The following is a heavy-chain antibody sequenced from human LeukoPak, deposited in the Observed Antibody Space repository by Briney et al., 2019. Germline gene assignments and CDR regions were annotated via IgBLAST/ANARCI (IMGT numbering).Heavy chain of an antibody. V-gene: IGHV3-23*01. D-gene: IGHD3-22*01. CDR3: AKERGYDSSGYYPFDY. CDR2: ISGSGGST. CDR1: GFTFSSYA. J-gene: IGHJ4*02. Sequence: PGGSLRLSCAASGFTFSSYAMSWVRQAPGKGLEWVSAISGSGGSTYYADSVKGRFTISRDNSKNTLYLQMNSLRAEDTAVYYCAKERGYDSSGYYPFDYWGQGTLVTVSS.